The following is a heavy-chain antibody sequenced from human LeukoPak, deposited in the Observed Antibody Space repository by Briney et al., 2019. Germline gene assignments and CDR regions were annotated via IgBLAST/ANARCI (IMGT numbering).Heavy chain of an antibody. CDR2: IYYSGST. CDR1: GGSISSSSYY. V-gene: IGHV4-39*01. CDR3: ARFGSGWYGGDY. D-gene: IGHD6-19*01. Sequence: SETLSLTCTVSGGSISSSSYYWGWIRQPPGKGLEWIESIYYSGSTYYNPSLKSRVTISVDTSKNQFSLKLSSVTAADTAVYYCARFGSGWYGGDYWGQGTLVTVSS. J-gene: IGHJ4*02.